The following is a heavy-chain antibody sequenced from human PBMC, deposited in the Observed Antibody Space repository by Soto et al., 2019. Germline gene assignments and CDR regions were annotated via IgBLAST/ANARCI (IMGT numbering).Heavy chain of an antibody. CDR3: AREVKFWFDL. J-gene: IGHJ5*02. D-gene: IGHD3-22*01. CDR2: IYYSGST. Sequence: SETLSLTCTVSGGSISSYYWSWIRQPPGKGLEWIGYIYYSGSTNYNPSLKSRVTISVDTSKNQFSLKLSSVTAADTAVYYCAREVKFWFDLWGQGTLVTVSS. CDR1: GGSISSYY. V-gene: IGHV4-59*01.